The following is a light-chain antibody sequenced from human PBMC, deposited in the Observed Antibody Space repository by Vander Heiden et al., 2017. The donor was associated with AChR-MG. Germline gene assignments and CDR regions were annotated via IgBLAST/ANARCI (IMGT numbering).Light chain of an antibody. Sequence: EIVLTQSPAALALFRGERTTLCCRASQSVTKYLAWYQQKPGQAPRLLIYDASNGAAGLPARFSARASATDFPLTISIQAPDDFTLYYCRQRGNWPRTFGQGTKVEIK. V-gene: IGKV3-11*01. CDR3: RQRGNWPRT. J-gene: IGKJ1*01. CDR1: QSVTKY. CDR2: DAS.